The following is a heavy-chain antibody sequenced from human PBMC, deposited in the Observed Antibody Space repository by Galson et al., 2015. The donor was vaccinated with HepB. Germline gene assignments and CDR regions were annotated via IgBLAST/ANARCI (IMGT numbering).Heavy chain of an antibody. D-gene: IGHD1-26*01. CDR2: ISGSGGST. J-gene: IGHJ6*02. CDR3: AKIPIVGATYYYYGMDV. Sequence: SLRLSCAASGIIFSSYAMSWVRQAPGKGLEWVSAISGSGGSTYYADSVKGRFTISRDNSKNTLHLQMNSLRAEDTAVYYCAKIPIVGATYYYYGMDVWGQGTRSPSP. V-gene: IGHV3-23*01. CDR1: GIIFSSYA.